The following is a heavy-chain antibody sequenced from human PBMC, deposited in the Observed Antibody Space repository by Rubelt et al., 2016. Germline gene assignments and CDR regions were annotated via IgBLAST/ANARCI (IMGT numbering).Heavy chain of an antibody. Sequence: VRQAPGKGLEWVSGISWNSGSIGYADSVKGRFTISRDNAKNTLYLQMNSLRAEDTAVYYCARDGYSYGLDYWGQGTLVTVSS. V-gene: IGHV3-9*01. CDR3: ARDGYSYGLDY. J-gene: IGHJ4*02. D-gene: IGHD5-18*01. CDR2: ISWNSGSI.